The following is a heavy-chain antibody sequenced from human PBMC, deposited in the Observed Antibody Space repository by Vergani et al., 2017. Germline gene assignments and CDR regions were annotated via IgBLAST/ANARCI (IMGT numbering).Heavy chain of an antibody. V-gene: IGHV1-2*02. D-gene: IGHD6-6*01. CDR3: ARDQKAARPSNDAFDI. J-gene: IGHJ3*02. CDR2: INPNSGGT. CDR1: GYTFTGYY. Sequence: QVQLVQSGAEVKKPGASVKVSCKASGYTFTGYYMHWVRQAPGQGLEWMGWINPNSGGTNYAQQFQGRVTMTRDTSISTAYMELSRLRSDDTAVYYCARDQKAARPSNDAFDIWGQGTMVIVSS.